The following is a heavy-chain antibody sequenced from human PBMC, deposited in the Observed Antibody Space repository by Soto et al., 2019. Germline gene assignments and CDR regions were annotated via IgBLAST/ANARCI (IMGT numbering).Heavy chain of an antibody. CDR2: ISSSGSTI. V-gene: IGHV3-11*01. J-gene: IGHJ6*03. CDR1: GFTFSDYY. CDR3: ARSRPSNYKLSGIILDHYYYYVVD. D-gene: IGHD3-10*01. Sequence: GGSLRLSCAASGFTFSDYYMSWIRQAPGKGLEWVSYISSSGSTIYYADSVKGRFTISRDNAKNSLYLQMNSLRAEDTAVYYCARSRPSNYKLSGIILDHYYYYVVDSRYRTTVILSS.